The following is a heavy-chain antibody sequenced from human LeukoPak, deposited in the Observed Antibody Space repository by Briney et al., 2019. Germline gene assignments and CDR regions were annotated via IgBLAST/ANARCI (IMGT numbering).Heavy chain of an antibody. Sequence: SVKVSCKASGGTFSCYVIIWVRQAPGQGLEWMGGIIPIFGTANYAQKFQGRVTITADESTSTAYMELSSLRSEDTAVYYCASGVATYYYYGMDVWGQGTTVIVPS. CDR3: ASGVATYYYYGMDV. D-gene: IGHD3-16*01. CDR2: IIPIFGTA. CDR1: GGTFSCYV. J-gene: IGHJ6*02. V-gene: IGHV1-69*13.